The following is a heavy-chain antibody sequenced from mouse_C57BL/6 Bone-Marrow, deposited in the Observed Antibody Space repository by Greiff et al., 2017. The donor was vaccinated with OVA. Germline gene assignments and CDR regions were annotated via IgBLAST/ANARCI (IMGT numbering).Heavy chain of an antibody. D-gene: IGHD3-2*02. Sequence: QVQLQQPGAELVRPGTSVKLSCKASGYTFTSYWMHWVKQRPGQGLEWIGVIDPSDSYTNYNQKFKGKATLTVDTSSSTAYMQLSSLTSEDSAVYYCARSGGSGYVAYWGQGTLVTVSA. CDR3: ARSGGSGYVAY. V-gene: IGHV1-59*01. J-gene: IGHJ3*01. CDR2: IDPSDSYT. CDR1: GYTFTSYW.